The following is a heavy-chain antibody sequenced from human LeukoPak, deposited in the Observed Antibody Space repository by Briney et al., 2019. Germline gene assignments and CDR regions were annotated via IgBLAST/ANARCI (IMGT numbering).Heavy chain of an antibody. CDR3: ASQGVVITGSYFDY. Sequence: GGSLTLSCAASGFTFSSYWMHWVRQAPGKGLVWVSRINSDGSSRSYADSVTGRFTISRDNARNTLYLQMNGLGAEDTAVYYCASQGVVITGSYFDYWGQGTLVTVSS. V-gene: IGHV3-74*01. J-gene: IGHJ4*02. D-gene: IGHD3-22*01. CDR2: INSDGSSR. CDR1: GFTFSSYW.